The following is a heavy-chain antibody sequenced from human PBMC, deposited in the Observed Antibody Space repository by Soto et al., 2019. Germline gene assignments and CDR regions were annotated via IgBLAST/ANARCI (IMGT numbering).Heavy chain of an antibody. CDR2: ISYDGSNK. Sequence: QVQLVESGGGVVQPGRSLRLSCAASGFTFSSYAMHWVRQAPGKGLEWVAVISYDGSNKYYADSVKGRFTISRDNSKNTRYLQMNSLRAEDTAVYYCASGYSSGWSLRWFDPWGQGTLVTVSS. CDR3: ASGYSSGWSLRWFDP. CDR1: GFTFSSYA. J-gene: IGHJ5*02. V-gene: IGHV3-30-3*01. D-gene: IGHD6-19*01.